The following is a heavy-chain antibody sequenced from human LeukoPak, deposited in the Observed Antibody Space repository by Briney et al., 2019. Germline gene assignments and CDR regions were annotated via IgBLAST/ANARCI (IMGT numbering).Heavy chain of an antibody. D-gene: IGHD5-12*01. CDR2: ISSSSSYI. CDR1: GFTFSSYS. J-gene: IGHJ4*02. CDR3: ARGLSGYDGLGY. V-gene: IGHV3-21*01. Sequence: PGGSLRLSCAASGFTFSSYSMNWVRQAPGKGLEWVSSISSSSSYIYYADSVKGRFTISRDNAKNSLYLQMNSLRAEDTAVYYCARGLSGYDGLGYWGRGTLVTVSS.